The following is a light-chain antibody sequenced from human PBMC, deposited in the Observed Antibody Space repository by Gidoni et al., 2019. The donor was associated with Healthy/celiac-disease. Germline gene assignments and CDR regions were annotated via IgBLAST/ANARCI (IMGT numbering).Light chain of an antibody. J-gene: IGKJ5*01. CDR1: QDISNY. Sequence: PSSLSASVGDRVTITCQASQDISNYLNWYQQKPGKAPKLLIYDASNLETGVPSRFSGSGSGTDFTFTISSLQPEDIATYYCQQYDNHPLTFGQGTRLEIK. V-gene: IGKV1-33*01. CDR3: QQYDNHPLT. CDR2: DAS.